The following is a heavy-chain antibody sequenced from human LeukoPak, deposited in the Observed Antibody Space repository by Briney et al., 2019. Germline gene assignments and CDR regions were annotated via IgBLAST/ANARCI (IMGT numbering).Heavy chain of an antibody. CDR1: GGTFSSYA. Sequence: GASVKVSCKASGGTFSSYAISWVRQAPGQGLEWMGWTSAYNGNTNYAQKLQGRVTMTTDTSTSTAYMELRSLRSDDTAVYYCARDGGFWSGYYFPWIYYMDVWGKGTTVTVSS. D-gene: IGHD3-3*01. CDR3: ARDGGFWSGYYFPWIYYMDV. V-gene: IGHV1-18*01. J-gene: IGHJ6*03. CDR2: TSAYNGNT.